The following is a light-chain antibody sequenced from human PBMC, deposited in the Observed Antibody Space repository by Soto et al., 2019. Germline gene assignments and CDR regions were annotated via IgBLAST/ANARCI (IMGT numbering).Light chain of an antibody. J-gene: IGLJ3*02. CDR2: EDN. CDR3: QSYDSSNHRV. CDR1: SGSIASNY. V-gene: IGLV6-57*02. Sequence: NFMLTQPHSVSESPGKTVTISCTGSSGSIASNYVQWYQQRPGSAPTTVIYEDNQRPSGVPDRFSGSIDSSPNSASLTISGLKTEDEADFYCQSYDSSNHRVFGGGTQLTVL.